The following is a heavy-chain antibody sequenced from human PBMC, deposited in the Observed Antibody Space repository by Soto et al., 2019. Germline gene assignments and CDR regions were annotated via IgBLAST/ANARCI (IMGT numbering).Heavy chain of an antibody. J-gene: IGHJ1*01. CDR1: GGTFSSYA. CDR2: IIPIFGTA. CDR3: ARGALRYCSSTSCYFLQH. Sequence: ASVKVSCKASGGTFSSYAISWVRQAPGQGLEWMGGIIPIFGTANYAQKFQGRVTITADESTSTAYMELSSLRSEDTAVYYCARGALRYCSSTSCYFLQHWGQGTLVTVSS. V-gene: IGHV1-69*13. D-gene: IGHD2-2*01.